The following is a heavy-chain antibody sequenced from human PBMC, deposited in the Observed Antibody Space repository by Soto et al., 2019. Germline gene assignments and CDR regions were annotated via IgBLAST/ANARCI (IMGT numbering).Heavy chain of an antibody. Sequence: SLRLSCAASGFTFSSYGMHWVRQAPGKGLEWVAVISYDGSNKYYADSVKGRFTISRDNSKNTLYLQMNSLRAEDTAVYYCAKDLQGGYDREYYMDVWGKGTTVTVSS. CDR1: GFTFSSYG. J-gene: IGHJ6*03. CDR3: AKDLQGGYDREYYMDV. D-gene: IGHD5-12*01. V-gene: IGHV3-30*18. CDR2: ISYDGSNK.